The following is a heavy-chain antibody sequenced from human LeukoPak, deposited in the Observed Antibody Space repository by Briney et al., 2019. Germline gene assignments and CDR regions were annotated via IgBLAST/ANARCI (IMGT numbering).Heavy chain of an antibody. D-gene: IGHD1-1*01. CDR2: INTDGSSP. CDR3: VTQGNWT. J-gene: IGHJ4*02. V-gene: IGHV3-74*01. Sequence: GGSLRLSCAASGFTFSAYWMHWVRQAPGKGLAWVSRINTDGSSPTYAASVKGRFTISRDNAKNTLYLQMNSLTAEDTAVYYCVTQGNWTRGQGTLVTVSS. CDR1: GFTFSAYW.